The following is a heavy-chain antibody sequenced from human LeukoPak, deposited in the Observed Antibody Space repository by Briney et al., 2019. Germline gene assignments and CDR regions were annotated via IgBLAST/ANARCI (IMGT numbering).Heavy chain of an antibody. CDR2: ISGSGGST. CDR1: GFTFINYA. V-gene: IGHV3-23*01. CDR3: AKESPVFDY. Sequence: GGSLRLSCAASGFTFINYAMSWVRQAPGEGLEWVSVISGSGGSTHYADSVKGRFTVSRDNSKNTLYLQMSSLRAEDTAVYYCAKESPVFDYWGQGTLVTVSS. J-gene: IGHJ4*02.